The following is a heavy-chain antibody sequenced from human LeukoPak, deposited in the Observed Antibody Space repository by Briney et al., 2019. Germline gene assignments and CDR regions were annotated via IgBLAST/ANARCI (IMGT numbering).Heavy chain of an antibody. CDR3: AKAGRVTYYYDSSGYGRDAFDI. J-gene: IGHJ3*02. Sequence: GGSLRLSCAASGFTFSSYAMSWVRQAPGKGLEWVSAISGSGGSTYYADSVKGRFTISRDNSKNTLYLQMNSLGAEDTAVYYCAKAGRVTYYYDSSGYGRDAFDIWGQGTMVTVSS. V-gene: IGHV3-23*01. CDR1: GFTFSSYA. CDR2: ISGSGGST. D-gene: IGHD3-22*01.